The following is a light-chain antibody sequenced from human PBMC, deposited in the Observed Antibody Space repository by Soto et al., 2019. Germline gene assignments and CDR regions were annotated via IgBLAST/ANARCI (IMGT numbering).Light chain of an antibody. J-gene: IGKJ4*01. CDR1: QSISSY. CDR3: QQTYSTPLT. Sequence: DIQMTQSPSSLSASVGDRVTITCRASQSISSYLAWYLQRPGKAPELLIYAASTLQSGVPSRFSGSGSGTDFTLTISSLQLEDFAIYYCQQTYSTPLTFGGGTKV. V-gene: IGKV1-39*01. CDR2: AAS.